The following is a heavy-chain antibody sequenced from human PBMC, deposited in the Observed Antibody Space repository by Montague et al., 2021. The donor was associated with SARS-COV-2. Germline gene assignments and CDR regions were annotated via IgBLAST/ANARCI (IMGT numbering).Heavy chain of an antibody. CDR3: ARVRLKRQLVGVWFDP. Sequence: SRSLSCDASGFTFSSYAMHWVRQAPGKGLEWVAVISYDGSNKYYADSVKGRFTISRDNSKNTLYLQMNSLRAEDTAVYYCARVRLKRQLVGVWFDPWGQGTLVTVSS. V-gene: IGHV3-30-3*01. CDR2: ISYDGSNK. J-gene: IGHJ5*02. D-gene: IGHD6-13*01. CDR1: GFTFSSYA.